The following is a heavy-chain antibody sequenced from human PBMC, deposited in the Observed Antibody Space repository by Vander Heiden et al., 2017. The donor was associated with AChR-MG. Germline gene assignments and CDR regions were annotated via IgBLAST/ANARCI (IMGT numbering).Heavy chain of an antibody. CDR2: VHHSGNT. Sequence: QVQLRVAGLLKPSETLSPTCGVSGGSFSAYYWSWIRHRPGKGLEWIGEVHHSGNTKYNPSLESRVTFSVDSAKNQFSLRLTSVSAADTALYYCARPRLQNCGGECNYGLDVWGQGTAVIVSS. J-gene: IGHJ6*02. CDR1: GGSFSAYY. D-gene: IGHD2-21*01. V-gene: IGHV4-34*01. CDR3: ARPRLQNCGGECNYGLDV.